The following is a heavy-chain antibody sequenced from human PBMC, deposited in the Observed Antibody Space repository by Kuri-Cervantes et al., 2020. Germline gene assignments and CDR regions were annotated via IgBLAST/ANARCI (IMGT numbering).Heavy chain of an antibody. J-gene: IGHJ6*02. CDR3: ARDRCSGGSCYDYYGMDV. CDR2: TSSSSSYI. Sequence: GESLKISCAASGFTFSSYSMNWVRQAPGKGLEWVSSTSSSSSYIYYADSVKGRFTISRDNAKNSLYLQMNSLRAEDTAVYYCARDRCSGGSCYDYYGMDVWGQGTTVTVSS. V-gene: IGHV3-21*01. CDR1: GFTFSSYS. D-gene: IGHD2-15*01.